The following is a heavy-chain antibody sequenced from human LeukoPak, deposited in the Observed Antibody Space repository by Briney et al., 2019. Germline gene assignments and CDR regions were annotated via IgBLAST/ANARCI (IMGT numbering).Heavy chain of an antibody. CDR3: ARVRLVWGMETFDL. D-gene: IGHD3-16*01. CDR1: NNTLSNNG. CDR2: ISGYNTYT. V-gene: IGHV1-18*01. Sequence: ASVKVSCKASNNTLSNNGITWVRQAPGQGLERMGWISGYNTYTTYAQKFQDRVTMTKDTSTSTAYMEMRSLRSDDTAIYCCARVRLVWGMETFDLWGQGTMVTVSS. J-gene: IGHJ3*01.